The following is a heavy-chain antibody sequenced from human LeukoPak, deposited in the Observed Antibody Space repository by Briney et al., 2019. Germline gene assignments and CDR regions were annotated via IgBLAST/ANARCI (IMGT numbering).Heavy chain of an antibody. CDR3: AKDSYGGNSGWFDP. CDR2: ISGDGGST. V-gene: IGHV3-43*02. CDR1: GFTFDDYA. J-gene: IGHJ5*02. D-gene: IGHD4-23*01. Sequence: PGGSLRLSCAASGFTFDDYAMHWVRQAPGKGLEWVSLISGDGGSTYYADSVKGRFTISRDNAKNSLYLQMNSLRAEDTALYYCAKDSYGGNSGWFDPWGQGTLVTVSS.